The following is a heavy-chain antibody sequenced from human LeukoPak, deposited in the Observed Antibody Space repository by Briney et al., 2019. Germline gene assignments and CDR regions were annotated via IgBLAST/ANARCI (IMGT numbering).Heavy chain of an antibody. Sequence: GGSLRLSCAASGFTFSSYGMHWVGQAPGKWLEWVAVIWYDGSNKYYADSVKGRFTISRDNSKNTLYLQMNSLRAEDTAVYYCAKDPGGVSATINSFDYWGQGTLVTVSS. CDR3: AKDPGGVSATINSFDY. CDR2: IWYDGSNK. J-gene: IGHJ4*02. V-gene: IGHV3-33*06. CDR1: GFTFSSYG. D-gene: IGHD5-24*01.